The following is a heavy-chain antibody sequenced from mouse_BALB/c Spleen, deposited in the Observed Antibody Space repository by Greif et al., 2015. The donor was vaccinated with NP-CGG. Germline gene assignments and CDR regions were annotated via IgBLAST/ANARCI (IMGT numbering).Heavy chain of an antibody. CDR2: IDPANGNT. CDR3: ARGVRLPRYFDV. J-gene: IGHJ1*01. Sequence: VQLQQSGAELVKPGASVKLSCTASGFNIKDTYMHWVKQRPEQGLEWIGRIDPANGNTKYDPKFQGKATITADTSSNTAYLQLSSLTYEDTAVYYCARGVRLPRYFDVWGAGTTVTVSS. D-gene: IGHD1-2*01. CDR1: GFNIKDTY. V-gene: IGHV14-3*02.